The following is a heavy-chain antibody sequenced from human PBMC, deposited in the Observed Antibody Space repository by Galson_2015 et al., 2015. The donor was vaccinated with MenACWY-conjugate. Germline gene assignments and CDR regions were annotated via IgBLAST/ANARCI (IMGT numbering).Heavy chain of an antibody. CDR2: IYAGTGTT. J-gene: IGHJ5*02. V-gene: IGHV1-3*01. CDR3: ARAHLGYGYDYFGP. Sequence: SVKVSCKASGSTFSYYPMHWVRQGPGQRLEYMGWIYAGTGTTRSSQRVQDRVTIITDTSANTAYREMSSLRSEDTAVYFCARAHLGYGYDYFGPWGQRTLFTVSS. D-gene: IGHD5-18*01. CDR1: GSTFSYYP.